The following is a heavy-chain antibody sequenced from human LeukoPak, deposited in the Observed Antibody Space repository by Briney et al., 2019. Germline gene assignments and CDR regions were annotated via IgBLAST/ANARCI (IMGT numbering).Heavy chain of an antibody. D-gene: IGHD1-1*01. V-gene: IGHV1-69*01. CDR1: GGTFSSYA. Sequence: SVKLSCKASGGTFSSYAISWVRQAPGQGLEWMGGIIPIFGTANYAQKFQGRVTITADESTSTAYMELSSLRSEDTAVYYCAREGDQLERRAHYYYGMDVWGKGTTVTVSS. CDR3: AREGDQLERRAHYYYGMDV. CDR2: IIPIFGTA. J-gene: IGHJ6*04.